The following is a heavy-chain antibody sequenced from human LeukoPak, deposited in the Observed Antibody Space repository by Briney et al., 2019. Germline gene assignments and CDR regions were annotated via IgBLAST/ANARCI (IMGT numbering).Heavy chain of an antibody. V-gene: IGHV4-59*01. Sequence: SETLSLTCTVSGGSISRYYWSWIRQPPGKGLEWSGYIYYSGSTNYNPSLKSRVTISVDTSKNQFSLKLSSVTAADTAVYYCARAPVDTAMVSSYFDHWGQGTLVTVSS. CDR2: IYYSGST. CDR3: ARAPVDTAMVSSYFDH. CDR1: GGSISRYY. D-gene: IGHD5-18*01. J-gene: IGHJ4*02.